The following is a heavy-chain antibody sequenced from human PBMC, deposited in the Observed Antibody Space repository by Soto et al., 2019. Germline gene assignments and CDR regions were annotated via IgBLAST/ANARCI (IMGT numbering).Heavy chain of an antibody. Sequence: QVQLVESGGGVVQPGRSLRLSCAASGFTFSSYGMHWVRQAPGKGLEWVAVISYDGSNKYYADSVKGRFTISRDNSKNTLDLQMNSLRTEDTAVYYCAKDWGAVAGTGPKGPGPDYYYGMDVWGQGTTVTVSS. D-gene: IGHD6-19*01. CDR3: AKDWGAVAGTGPKGPGPDYYYGMDV. J-gene: IGHJ6*02. CDR1: GFTFSSYG. V-gene: IGHV3-30*18. CDR2: ISYDGSNK.